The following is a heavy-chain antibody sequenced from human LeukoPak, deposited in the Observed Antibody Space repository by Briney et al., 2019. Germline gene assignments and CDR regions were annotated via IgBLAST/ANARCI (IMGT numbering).Heavy chain of an antibody. CDR1: GFTFSSYN. J-gene: IGHJ6*03. V-gene: IGHV3-21*01. CDR2: ITTGNSFL. D-gene: IGHD5-12*01. Sequence: GSLRLSCAASGFTFSSYNVNWVRQAPGKGLEWVSSITTGNSFLYFADSVKGRFTISRDHANNSLYLQMNSLRADDTAVYYCARGAATRKSGFYYYYMDVWGKGTTVTVSS. CDR3: ARGAATRKSGFYYYYMDV.